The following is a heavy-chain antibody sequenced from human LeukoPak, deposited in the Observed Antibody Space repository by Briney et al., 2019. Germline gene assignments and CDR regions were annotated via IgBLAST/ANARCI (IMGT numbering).Heavy chain of an antibody. D-gene: IGHD6-19*01. V-gene: IGHV4-59*01. CDR3: AREGKLTGYFGGLGFNY. J-gene: IGHJ4*02. CDR1: GGSISSYY. CDR2: IDYSGST. Sequence: PSETLSLTCTVSGGSISSYYWSWIRQSPGRGLEWVGNIDYSGSTIYNPALKSRVTVSVDTSKNQFSLNLTSVTAAGTAVYYCAREGKLTGYFGGLGFNYWGQGILVTVSS.